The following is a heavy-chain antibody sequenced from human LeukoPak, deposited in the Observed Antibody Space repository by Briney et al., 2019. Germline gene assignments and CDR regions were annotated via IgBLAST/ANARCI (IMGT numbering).Heavy chain of an antibody. J-gene: IGHJ4*02. CDR2: ISGSGGST. V-gene: IGHV3-23*01. Sequence: PGGSLRLSCAASGFTFSSYGMSWVRQAPGKGLEWVSAISGSGGSTYYADSVKGRFTISRDNSKNTLYLQMNSLRAEDTAVYYCAKDYTWVRGAKHFDYWGQGTLVTVSS. D-gene: IGHD3-10*01. CDR1: GFTFSSYG. CDR3: AKDYTWVRGAKHFDY.